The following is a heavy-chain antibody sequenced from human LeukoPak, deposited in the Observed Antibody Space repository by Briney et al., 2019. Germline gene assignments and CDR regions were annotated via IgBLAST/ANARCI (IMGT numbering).Heavy chain of an antibody. Sequence: SETLSLTCAVYGGYFSGYYWSWIRQPPGKGLEWIGEINHSGSTNYNPSLKSRVTISVDTSKNQFSLKLSSVTAADTAVYYCAGSNHYYDSSGYKYYFDYWGQGTLVTVSS. V-gene: IGHV4-34*01. D-gene: IGHD3-22*01. CDR1: GGYFSGYY. J-gene: IGHJ4*02. CDR2: INHSGST. CDR3: AGSNHYYDSSGYKYYFDY.